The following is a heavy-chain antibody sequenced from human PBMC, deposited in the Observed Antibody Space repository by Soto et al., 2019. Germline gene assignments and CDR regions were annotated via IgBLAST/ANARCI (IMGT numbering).Heavy chain of an antibody. CDR1: GFTFSDYY. Sequence: GGSLRLSCAASGFTFSDYYMSWIRQAPGKGLEWVSYISSSGSTIYYADSVKGRFTISRDNSKNTLYLQMNSLRAEDTAVYYCAKALVATTGPLGYWGQGTLVTVS. J-gene: IGHJ4*02. CDR2: ISSSGSTI. CDR3: AKALVATTGPLGY. D-gene: IGHD5-12*01. V-gene: IGHV3-11*01.